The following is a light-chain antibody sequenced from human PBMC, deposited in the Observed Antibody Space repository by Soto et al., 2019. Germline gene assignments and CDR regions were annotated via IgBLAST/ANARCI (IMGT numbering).Light chain of an antibody. V-gene: IGKV1-39*01. CDR2: AAS. CDR3: QHSYSTPWT. Sequence: DIPMPQSPSSLSASVADRVTITCRASQSISSYLNWYQQKPGKAPKLLIYAASSLQSGVPSRFSGRGSGTDFTLTISSLQPEDFATYYCQHSYSTPWTFGQGTKVEIK. J-gene: IGKJ1*01. CDR1: QSISSY.